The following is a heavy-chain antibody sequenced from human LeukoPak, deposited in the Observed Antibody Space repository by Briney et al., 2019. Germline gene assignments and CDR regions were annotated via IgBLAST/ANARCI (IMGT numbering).Heavy chain of an antibody. J-gene: IGHJ4*02. V-gene: IGHV3-21*01. CDR1: GLTFSSYS. Sequence: GGSLRLSCAASGLTFSSYSMNWVRQAPGKGLEWVSSISSSSSYIYYADSVKGRFTISRDNAKNSLYLQMNSLRAEDTAVYYCARDGVVPAVIPFDYWGQGTLVTVSS. CDR3: ARDGVVPAVIPFDY. CDR2: ISSSSSYI. D-gene: IGHD2-2*01.